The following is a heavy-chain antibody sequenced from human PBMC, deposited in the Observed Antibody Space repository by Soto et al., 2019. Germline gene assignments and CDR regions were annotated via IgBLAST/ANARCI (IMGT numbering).Heavy chain of an antibody. J-gene: IGHJ5*02. CDR3: ARLLDPYSSGWYSPHNWFDP. Sequence: GESLKISCKGSGYSFTSYWIGWVRQMPGKGLEWMGIIYPGDSDTRYSPSFQGQVTISADKSISTAHLQWSSLKASDTAMYYCARLLDPYSSGWYSPHNWFDPWGQGTLVTVS. D-gene: IGHD6-19*01. V-gene: IGHV5-51*01. CDR1: GYSFTSYW. CDR2: IYPGDSDT.